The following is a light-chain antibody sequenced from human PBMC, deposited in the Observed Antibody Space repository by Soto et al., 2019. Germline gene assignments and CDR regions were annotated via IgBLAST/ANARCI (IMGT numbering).Light chain of an antibody. V-gene: IGKV3-20*01. CDR1: QSVSSY. J-gene: IGKJ1*01. Sequence: EIVVTQSRATLSVSKGDRATLSGRARQSVSSYLAWFQQKPGQAPRLLIYGASSRATGIPERFSGSGSGTDFTLTISRLEPEDFAVYYCQHYGSSRTFGQGTKV. CDR3: QHYGSSRT. CDR2: GAS.